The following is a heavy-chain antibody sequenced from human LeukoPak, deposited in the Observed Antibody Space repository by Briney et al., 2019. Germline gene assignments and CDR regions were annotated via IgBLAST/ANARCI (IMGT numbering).Heavy chain of an antibody. Sequence: DPGGSLRLSCAASGFTFSDYYMSWIRQAPGKGLEWVSYISSSSSYTNYADSVKGRFTISRDNAKNTLYLQMSSLRAEDTAVYYCLKDRLGTGDYWGQGTLVSVSS. CDR2: ISSSSSYT. CDR3: LKDRLGTGDY. V-gene: IGHV3-11*06. D-gene: IGHD7-27*01. CDR1: GFTFSDYY. J-gene: IGHJ4*02.